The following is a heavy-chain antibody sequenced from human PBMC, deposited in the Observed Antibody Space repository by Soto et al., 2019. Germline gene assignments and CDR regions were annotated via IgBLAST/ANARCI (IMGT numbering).Heavy chain of an antibody. V-gene: IGHV3-30-3*01. CDR3: ARDALPGIAVAGSGAFDY. D-gene: IGHD6-19*01. CDR1: GFTFSSYA. CDR2: ISYDGSNK. Sequence: QVQLVESGGGVVQPGRSLRLSCAASGFTFSSYAMHWVRQAPGKGLEWVAVISYDGSNKYYADSVKGRFTISRDNSKNTLYLQMNSLRAEDTAVYYCARDALPGIAVAGSGAFDYWGQGTLVTVSS. J-gene: IGHJ4*02.